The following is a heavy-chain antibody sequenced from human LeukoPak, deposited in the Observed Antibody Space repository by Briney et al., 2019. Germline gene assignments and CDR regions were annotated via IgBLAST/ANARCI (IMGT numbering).Heavy chain of an antibody. CDR2: INWNGGST. J-gene: IGHJ6*03. Sequence: TGGSLRLSCAASGFTFDDYGMSWVRQAPGKGLEWVSGINWNGGSTGYADSVKGRFTISRDNAKNSLYLQMNSLRAEDTALYYCARAKRGHYGSGSYRFYYYYYMDVWGKGTTVTVSS. D-gene: IGHD3-10*01. CDR3: ARAKRGHYGSGSYRFYYYYYMDV. CDR1: GFTFDDYG. V-gene: IGHV3-20*04.